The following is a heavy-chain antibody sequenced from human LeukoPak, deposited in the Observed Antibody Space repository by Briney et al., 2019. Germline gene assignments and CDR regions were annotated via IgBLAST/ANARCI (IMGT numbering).Heavy chain of an antibody. CDR3: ARPYCSGGSCYLNWFDP. V-gene: IGHV3-11*01. J-gene: IGHJ5*02. D-gene: IGHD2-15*01. CDR1: GFTFDDYG. Sequence: GGSLRLSCAASGFTFDDYGMSWVRQAPGRGLEWVSSISRSGSTKYYADSVEGRFTISRDNAKNSLFLQMNSLRAEDTAVYYCARPYCSGGSCYLNWFDPWGQGTLVTVSS. CDR2: ISRSGSTK.